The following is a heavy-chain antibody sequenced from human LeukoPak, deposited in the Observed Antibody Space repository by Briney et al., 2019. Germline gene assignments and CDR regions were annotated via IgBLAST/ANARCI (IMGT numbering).Heavy chain of an antibody. J-gene: IGHJ5*02. CDR1: GYSISSGYY. CDR2: IYHSGST. D-gene: IGHD2-2*01. V-gene: IGHV4-38-2*01. CDR3: ASLDIVVVPAAIGWFDP. Sequence: PSETLSLTCAVSGYSISSGYYWGWIRQPPGKGLGRIGSIYHSGSTYYNPSLKSRVTISVDTSKNQFSLKLSSVTAADTAVYYCASLDIVVVPAAIGWFDPWGQGTLVTVSS.